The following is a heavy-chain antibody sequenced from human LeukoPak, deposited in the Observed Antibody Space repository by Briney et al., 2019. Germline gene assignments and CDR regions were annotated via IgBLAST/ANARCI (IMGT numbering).Heavy chain of an antibody. CDR1: GYTFTSYD. CDR2: INPNSGNT. V-gene: IGHV1-8*03. CDR3: ARGPGIAIDP. D-gene: IGHD6-13*01. Sequence: ASVKVSCKASGYTFTSYDINWVRQATGQGLEWVGWINPNSGNTGYAQKFQGRVTITRNTSISTAYMELSSLRSEDTAVYYCARGPGIAIDPWGQGTLVTVSS. J-gene: IGHJ5*02.